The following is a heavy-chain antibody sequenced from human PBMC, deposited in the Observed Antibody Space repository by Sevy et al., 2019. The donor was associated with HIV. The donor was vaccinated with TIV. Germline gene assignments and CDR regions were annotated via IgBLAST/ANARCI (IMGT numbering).Heavy chain of an antibody. Sequence: ASVKVSCKASGYTFTSYGISWVRQAPGQGLEWMGWISAYNGNTNYAQKLQGRVTMTTDTSTSTAYMELRSLRSDDTAVYYCARANYYGSGSYYRRYYMDVWGKWTTVTVSS. CDR2: ISAYNGNT. J-gene: IGHJ6*03. V-gene: IGHV1-18*04. CDR1: GYTFTSYG. CDR3: ARANYYGSGSYYRRYYMDV. D-gene: IGHD3-10*01.